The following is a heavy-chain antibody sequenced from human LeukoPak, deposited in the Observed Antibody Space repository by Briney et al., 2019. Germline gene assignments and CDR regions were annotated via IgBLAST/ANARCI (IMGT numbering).Heavy chain of an antibody. CDR2: IIPIFGTA. V-gene: IGHV1-69*13. Sequence: SVKVSCKASGGTLSSFSISWVRQAPGQGLEWMGGIIPIFGTANYAQKFQGRVTITADESTSTAYMELNSLRSEDTAVYYCARGGGSGWTDYYYYHYMDVWGKGTTVTVSS. CDR1: GGTLSSFS. D-gene: IGHD6-19*01. CDR3: ARGGGSGWTDYYYYHYMDV. J-gene: IGHJ6*03.